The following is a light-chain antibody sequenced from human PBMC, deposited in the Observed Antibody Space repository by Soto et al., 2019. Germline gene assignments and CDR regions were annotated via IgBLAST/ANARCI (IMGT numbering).Light chain of an antibody. CDR1: SSDVGGYNY. V-gene: IGLV2-14*03. Sequence: QSVLTQPASVSGSPGQSITISCTGTSSDVGGYNYVSWYQHHPGKAPKLMIYDVSNRPSGVSNRFSGSKSGTTASLIISGLQAEDEADYYCSSYTSSSTLSTYVFGTGTKLTVL. CDR3: SSYTSSSTLSTYV. CDR2: DVS. J-gene: IGLJ1*01.